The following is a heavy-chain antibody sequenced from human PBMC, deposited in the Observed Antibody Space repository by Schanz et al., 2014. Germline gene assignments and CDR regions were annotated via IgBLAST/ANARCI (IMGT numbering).Heavy chain of an antibody. Sequence: QLQLQESGPGLVKPSETLSLTCAVSGDSISSAYWSWIRQHPGKGLEWIGFIYYRGNTYYNPSLKSRVSISLDPSKTQFFLNLNSLTAADTAVYYCARVPEPGWFDPWGQGTLGTVSS. V-gene: IGHV4-31*11. CDR2: IYYRGNT. CDR1: GDSISSAY. D-gene: IGHD1-26*01. J-gene: IGHJ5*02. CDR3: ARVPEPGWFDP.